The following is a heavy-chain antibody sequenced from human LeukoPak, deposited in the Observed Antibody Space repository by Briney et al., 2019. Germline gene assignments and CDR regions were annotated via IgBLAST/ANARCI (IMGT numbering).Heavy chain of an antibody. Sequence: SVKVSCKASGYTFTSYGISWVRQAPGQGLEWMGGIIPIFGTANYAQKFQGRVTITADKSTTTAYMELSSLRGEDTAIYYCAREGPDIVDTIPVNWFDPWGQGTLVTVSS. D-gene: IGHD5-12*01. J-gene: IGHJ5*02. V-gene: IGHV1-69*06. CDR1: GYTFTSYG. CDR2: IIPIFGTA. CDR3: AREGPDIVDTIPVNWFDP.